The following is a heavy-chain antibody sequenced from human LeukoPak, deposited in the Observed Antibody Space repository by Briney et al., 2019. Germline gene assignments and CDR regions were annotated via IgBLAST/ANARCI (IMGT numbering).Heavy chain of an antibody. CDR1: GYTFTSYG. V-gene: IGHV1-18*04. D-gene: IGHD1-1*01. CDR3: ARDKGLGGKYYDYFYGMDA. CDR2: ISAYNDNT. J-gene: IGHJ6*02. Sequence: APVKVSCKASGYTFTSYGISWVRQAPGQGLEWMGWISAYNDNTYYAQRVQGRVTMTTDMYTTTAYMELKSLRYDDTAVYYCARDKGLGGKYYDYFYGMDAWGQGTTVTVSS.